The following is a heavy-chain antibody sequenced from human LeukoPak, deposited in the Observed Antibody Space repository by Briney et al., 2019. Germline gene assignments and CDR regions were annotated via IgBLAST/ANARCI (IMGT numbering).Heavy chain of an antibody. CDR2: INPNSGGT. D-gene: IGHD4-17*01. V-gene: IGHV1-2*02. CDR1: GYTFTGYY. CDR3: AREPPPTTVTAGGYYYYYYMDV. Sequence: ASVKVSCKASGYTFTGYYMHWVRQAPGQGLEWMGWINPNSGGTNYAQNFQGRVTMTRDTSISTAYMELSRLRSAETAVYYCAREPPPTTVTAGGYYYYYYMDVWGKGTTVTVSS. J-gene: IGHJ6*03.